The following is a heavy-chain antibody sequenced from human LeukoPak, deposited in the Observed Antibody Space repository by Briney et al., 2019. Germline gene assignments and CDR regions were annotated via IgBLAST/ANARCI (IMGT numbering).Heavy chain of an antibody. Sequence: GGSLRLSCAASGFTFSDYAMHWVRQAPGQGLEWVAVISKDGSDKYYPGSVRGRFTISRDNSKNTIYLQMDSLRAEDTAIYYCARDYWWNYDYWGQGTLVTVSS. J-gene: IGHJ4*02. CDR1: GFTFSDYA. CDR3: ARDYWWNYDY. CDR2: ISKDGSDK. D-gene: IGHD1-7*01. V-gene: IGHV3-30-3*01.